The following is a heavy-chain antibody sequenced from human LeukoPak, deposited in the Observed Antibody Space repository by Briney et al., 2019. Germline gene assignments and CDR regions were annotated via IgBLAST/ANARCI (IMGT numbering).Heavy chain of an antibody. CDR3: ARAKRLQLWIPGGMDV. Sequence: GGSLRLSCAASGFTFSSYGMHWVRQAPGKGLEWVSVIWYDGSNKYYADSVKGRFTISRDNSKNTLYLQMNSLRAEDTAVYYCARAKRLQLWIPGGMDVWGKGTTVTVSS. D-gene: IGHD5-18*01. V-gene: IGHV3-33*01. CDR1: GFTFSSYG. J-gene: IGHJ6*04. CDR2: IWYDGSNK.